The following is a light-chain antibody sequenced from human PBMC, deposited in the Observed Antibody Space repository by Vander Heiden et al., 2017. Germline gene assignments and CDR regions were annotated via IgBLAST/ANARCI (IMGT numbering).Light chain of an antibody. CDR3: QAWDSRTVV. CDR1: TLGDKY. J-gene: IGLJ1*01. Sequence: SYELIQEPSVPVSPGQTARITCSGDTLGDKYVCWYQQRPGQSPMLVIYQDNKRPSGIPERFSGSNSGNTATLIISETQAMDEADYYCQAWDSRTVVFGTGTKLTVL. CDR2: QDN. V-gene: IGLV3-1*01.